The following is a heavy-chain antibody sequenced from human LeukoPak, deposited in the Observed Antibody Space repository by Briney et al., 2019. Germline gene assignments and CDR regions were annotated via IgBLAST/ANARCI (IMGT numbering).Heavy chain of an antibody. J-gene: IGHJ6*02. D-gene: IGHD4-17*01. CDR1: GFTFSSYS. V-gene: IGHV3-33*01. Sequence: QPGRSLRLSCAASGFTFSSYSMHWVRQAPGKGLEWVALIWYDGSNKYYADSVKGRFTISRDNSKNTLYLQMNSLRAEDTAVYYCARDDGDYVYYYGMDVWGQGTTVTVSS. CDR3: ARDDGDYVYYYGMDV. CDR2: IWYDGSNK.